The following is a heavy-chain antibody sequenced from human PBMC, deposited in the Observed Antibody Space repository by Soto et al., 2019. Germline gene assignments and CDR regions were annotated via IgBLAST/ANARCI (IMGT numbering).Heavy chain of an antibody. CDR2: IVPVFGSA. V-gene: IGHV1-69*12. CDR3: AREIAATGFHF. J-gene: IGHJ4*02. D-gene: IGHD3-9*01. Sequence: QVQLVQSGAEVKKPGSSVKVSCKTSGGDFKNYGVSWVRQAPGQGVEWMGGIVPVFGSAKYGQIFQGRVTITADDLTSTTYMELSGLKPEDTAIYYCAREIAATGFHFWGQGTLVIVSS. CDR1: GGDFKNYG.